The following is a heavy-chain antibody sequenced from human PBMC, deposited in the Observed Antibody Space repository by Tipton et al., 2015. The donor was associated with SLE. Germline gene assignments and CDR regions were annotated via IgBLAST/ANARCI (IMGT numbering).Heavy chain of an antibody. Sequence: SLRLSCAASGFTFSSYAMSWVRQAPGKGLEWVSVIYSGGSTYYADSVKGRFTISRDNSKNTLYLQMNSLRAEDTAVYYCAKDHVTMVQGAGYWGQGTLVTVSS. CDR3: AKDHVTMVQGAGY. CDR1: GFTFSSYA. CDR2: IYSGGST. D-gene: IGHD3-10*01. J-gene: IGHJ4*02. V-gene: IGHV3-23*03.